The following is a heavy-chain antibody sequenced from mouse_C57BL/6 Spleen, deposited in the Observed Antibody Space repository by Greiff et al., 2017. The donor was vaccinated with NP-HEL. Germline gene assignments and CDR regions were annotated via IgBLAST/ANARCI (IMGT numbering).Heavy chain of an antibody. CDR2: IDPSDSYT. V-gene: IGHV1-50*01. Sequence: VQLQQSGAELVKPGASVKLSCKASGYTFTSYWMQWVKQRPGQGLEWIGEIDPSDSYTNYNQKFKGKATLHVDTSSSTAYMQLSSLTSEDSAVEYCARKGVYYDYDWFAYWGQGTLVTVSA. D-gene: IGHD2-4*01. J-gene: IGHJ3*01. CDR1: GYTFTSYW. CDR3: ARKGVYYDYDWFAY.